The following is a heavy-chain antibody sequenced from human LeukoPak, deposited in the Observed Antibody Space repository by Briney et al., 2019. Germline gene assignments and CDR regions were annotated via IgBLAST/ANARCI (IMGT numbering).Heavy chain of an antibody. CDR3: AREYGYDSSGYSPVAY. D-gene: IGHD3-22*01. J-gene: IGHJ4*02. CDR2: INPNSGGT. V-gene: IGHV1-2*02. CDR1: GYTFTGYY. Sequence: ASVKVSCKASGYTFTGYYMHWVRQAPGQGLEWMGWINPNSGGTNYAQKFQGRVTMTRDTSISTAYMELSRLRSDDTAVYCCAREYGYDSSGYSPVAYWGQGTLVTVSS.